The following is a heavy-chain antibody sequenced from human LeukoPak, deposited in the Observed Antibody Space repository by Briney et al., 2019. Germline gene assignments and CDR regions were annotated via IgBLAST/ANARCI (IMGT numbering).Heavy chain of an antibody. CDR1: GFTFSSYA. Sequence: GGSLRLSCAASGFTFSSYAMSWFRQAPGKGLEWVSAISGSGGSTYYADSVKGRFTISRDNSKNTLYLQMNSLRAEDTAVYYCAKDGGGSYYALPDYWGQGTLVTVSS. J-gene: IGHJ4*02. CDR3: AKDGGGSYYALPDY. D-gene: IGHD1-26*01. CDR2: ISGSGGST. V-gene: IGHV3-23*01.